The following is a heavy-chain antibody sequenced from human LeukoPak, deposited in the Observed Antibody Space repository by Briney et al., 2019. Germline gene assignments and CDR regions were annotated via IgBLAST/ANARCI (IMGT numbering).Heavy chain of an antibody. CDR3: ARDRDYYDSSYFDY. CDR1: GGSISSGDYY. D-gene: IGHD3-22*01. Sequence: PSQTLSLTCTVSGGSISSGDYYWSWIRQPPGKGLEWIGYIYYSGSTYYNPSLKSRVTISVDTSKNQFSLKLSSVTAADTAVYYCARDRDYYDSSYFDYWGQGTLVTVSS. CDR2: IYYSGST. V-gene: IGHV4-30-4*08. J-gene: IGHJ4*02.